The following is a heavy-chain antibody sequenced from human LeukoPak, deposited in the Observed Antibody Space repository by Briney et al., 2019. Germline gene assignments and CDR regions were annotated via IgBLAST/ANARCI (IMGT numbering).Heavy chain of an antibody. D-gene: IGHD3-16*02. CDR2: ISAYNGNT. CDR1: GYILTDYY. CDR3: ARYGYDYVWGSYRYLYYFDY. V-gene: IGHV1-18*04. J-gene: IGHJ4*02. Sequence: RASVKVSCKASGYILTDYYMHWVRQAPGQGLEWMGWISAYNGNTNYAQKLQGRVTMTTDTSTSTAYMELRSLRSDDTAVYYCARYGYDYVWGSYRYLYYFDYWGQGTLVTVSS.